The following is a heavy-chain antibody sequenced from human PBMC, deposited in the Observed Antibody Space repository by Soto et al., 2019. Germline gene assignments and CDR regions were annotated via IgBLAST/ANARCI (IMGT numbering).Heavy chain of an antibody. CDR2: INHSGST. J-gene: IGHJ5*02. CDR3: ARRSNPYYYGSGSYYKNNWFDP. D-gene: IGHD3-10*01. CDR1: GGSFSGYY. Sequence: SETLSLTCAVYGGSFSGYYWSWIRQPPGKGLEWIGEINHSGSTNYNPSLKSRVTISVDTSKNQFSLKLSSVTAADTAVYYCARRSNPYYYGSGSYYKNNWFDPWGQGTLVTVSS. V-gene: IGHV4-34*01.